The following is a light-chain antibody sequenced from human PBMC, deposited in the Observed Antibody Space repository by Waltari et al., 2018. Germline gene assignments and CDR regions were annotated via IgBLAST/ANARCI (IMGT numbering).Light chain of an antibody. CDR3: VLYMGSGSWV. V-gene: IGLV8-61*01. Sequence: QTVVTQEPSFSVSPGGTVTLTCGLSSGSVSTSYHPSWYQQTPGQTPRMLIYSTNARSSGVPDRLSGSFLWNKAALTITGAQADDESDYYCVLYMGSGSWVFGGGTKVTVL. J-gene: IGLJ3*02. CDR2: STN. CDR1: SGSVSTSYH.